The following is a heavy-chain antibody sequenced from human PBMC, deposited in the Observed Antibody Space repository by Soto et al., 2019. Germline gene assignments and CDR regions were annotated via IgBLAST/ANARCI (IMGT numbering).Heavy chain of an antibody. CDR3: ARGSDSAWELLWV. V-gene: IGHV4-34*01. CDR2: IHRSGNI. J-gene: IGHJ4*02. CDR1: GGPLSGYF. Sequence: TSETLSLTCSVSGGPLSGYFWSWIRQPPGKGLEWIGEIHRSGNINYNPPLWSRVTISADASNSQFSLKLTSVTAADTAVYYCARGSDSAWELLWVWGQGTPVTVS. D-gene: IGHD1-26*01.